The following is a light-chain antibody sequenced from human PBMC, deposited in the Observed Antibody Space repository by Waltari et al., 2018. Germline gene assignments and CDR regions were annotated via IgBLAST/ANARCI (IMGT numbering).Light chain of an antibody. Sequence: QSGLTQPASVSGSPGQSITISCTGTSNDVGTYTYVSWYQHHPDRAPLLLIYEVYNPPSGISTLFSGSKSGNTASLTISGLLAEDEAVYYCSSYTESGARVFGGGTKVTV. CDR1: SNDVGTYTY. V-gene: IGLV2-14*01. CDR2: EVY. CDR3: SSYTESGARV. J-gene: IGLJ2*01.